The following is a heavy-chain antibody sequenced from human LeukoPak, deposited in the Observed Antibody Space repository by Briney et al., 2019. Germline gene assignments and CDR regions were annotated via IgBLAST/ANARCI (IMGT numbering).Heavy chain of an antibody. D-gene: IGHD5-12*01. CDR1: GGSFSGYY. V-gene: IGHV4-34*01. Sequence: SETLSLTCAVYGGSFSGYYWSWIRQPPGKGLEWIGEINHSGSTNYNPSLKSRVTMSVDTSKNQFSLKLSSVTAADTAVYYCARDRGGYPRTGYFDYWGQGTLVTVSS. J-gene: IGHJ4*02. CDR3: ARDRGGYPRTGYFDY. CDR2: INHSGST.